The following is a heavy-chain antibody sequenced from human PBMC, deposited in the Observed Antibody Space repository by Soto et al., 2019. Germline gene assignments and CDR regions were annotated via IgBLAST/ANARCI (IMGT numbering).Heavy chain of an antibody. V-gene: IGHV1-8*01. CDR1: GYTFTSYD. Sequence: ASVKVSCKASGYTFTSYDINWVRQATGQGLEWMGWMNPNSGNTGYAQKFQGRVTMTRNTSISTAYMELSRLRSDDTAVYYCARDNDTAGYDYWGQGTLVTVSS. CDR3: ARDNDTAGYDY. J-gene: IGHJ4*02. CDR2: MNPNSGNT. D-gene: IGHD3-22*01.